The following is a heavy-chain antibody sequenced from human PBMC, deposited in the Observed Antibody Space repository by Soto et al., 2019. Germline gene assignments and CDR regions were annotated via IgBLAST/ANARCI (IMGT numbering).Heavy chain of an antibody. Sequence: QVHLVQSGAEVKKTGASVKGSCKASGYSFTDYYMHWVRQAPGQGLEWMGWINTKTGGTNYAQRVQGRVTMTGDTSFNTAYMELSRLRSDDTAVYYCARVGPTGWFDPWGQGTVVTVS. V-gene: IGHV1-2*02. CDR3: ARVGPTGWFDP. J-gene: IGHJ5*02. CDR2: INTKTGGT. CDR1: GYSFTDYY.